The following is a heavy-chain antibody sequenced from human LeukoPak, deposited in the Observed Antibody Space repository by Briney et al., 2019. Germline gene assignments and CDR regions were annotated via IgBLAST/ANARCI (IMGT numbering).Heavy chain of an antibody. Sequence: EASVRVSCKASGYTFTGYYMHWVRQAPGQGLEWKGWINPNSGGTNYAQKFQGWVTMTRDTSISTAYMELSRLRSDDTAVYYCARSKLRFLEWLLFYWGQGTLVTVSS. CDR3: ARSKLRFLEWLLFY. CDR2: INPNSGGT. D-gene: IGHD3-3*01. J-gene: IGHJ4*02. CDR1: GYTFTGYY. V-gene: IGHV1-2*04.